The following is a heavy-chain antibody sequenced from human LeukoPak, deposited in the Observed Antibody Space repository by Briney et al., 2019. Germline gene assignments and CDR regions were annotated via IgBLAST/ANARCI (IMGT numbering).Heavy chain of an antibody. V-gene: IGHV4-59*01. CDR1: GGSISSYY. J-gene: IGHJ3*02. D-gene: IGHD5-24*01. CDR2: IYYSGST. CDR3: ARFGMLQRAFDI. Sequence: PSETLFLSCTVSGGSISSYYWSWIRQPPGKGLEWIGYIYYSGSTNYNPSLKSRVTISVDTSKNQFSLKLGSVTAADTAVYYCARFGMLQRAFDIWGQGTMVTVSS.